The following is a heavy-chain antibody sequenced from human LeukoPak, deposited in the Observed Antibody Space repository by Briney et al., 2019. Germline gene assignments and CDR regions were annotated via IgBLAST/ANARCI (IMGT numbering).Heavy chain of an antibody. Sequence: GGSLRLSCAASGFTFSSYWMSWVRQAPGKGLEWVANIKQDGSEKYYVDSVKGRFTISRDNAKNSLYLQMNSLRAEDTAVYYCARGPGGGNSWYDYWGQGTLVTVSS. CDR3: ARGPGGGNSWYDY. D-gene: IGHD6-13*01. CDR1: GFTFSSYW. V-gene: IGHV3-7*02. CDR2: IKQDGSEK. J-gene: IGHJ4*02.